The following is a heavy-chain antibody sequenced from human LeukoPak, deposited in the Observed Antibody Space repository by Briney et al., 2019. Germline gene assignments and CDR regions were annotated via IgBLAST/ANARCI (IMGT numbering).Heavy chain of an antibody. D-gene: IGHD3-10*01. CDR2: ISGSGVST. CDR1: GFTFSIYA. Sequence: GGSLRLTCAASGFTFSIYAMSWVRQAPGKGLEWVSAISGSGVSTYYADSVKGRFTISRDNSENTLSLQMNSLRAEDTAVYYCASPNYYGSGPSDLWGRGTLVTVSS. J-gene: IGHJ2*01. V-gene: IGHV3-23*01. CDR3: ASPNYYGSGPSDL.